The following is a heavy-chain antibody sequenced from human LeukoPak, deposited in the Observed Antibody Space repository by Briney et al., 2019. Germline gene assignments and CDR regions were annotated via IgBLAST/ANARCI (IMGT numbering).Heavy chain of an antibody. CDR1: GGSISSYY. CDR3: ARTETYYCGSGSPYFDY. J-gene: IGHJ4*02. CDR2: IYTSGDT. Sequence: SETLSLTCTVSGGSISSYYWSWIRQPAGKGLEWIGRIYTSGDTDYNPSLKSRVTISVDTPKNQFSLQLSSVTAADTAIYYCARTETYYCGSGSPYFDYWGQGTLVTVSS. V-gene: IGHV4-4*07. D-gene: IGHD3-10*01.